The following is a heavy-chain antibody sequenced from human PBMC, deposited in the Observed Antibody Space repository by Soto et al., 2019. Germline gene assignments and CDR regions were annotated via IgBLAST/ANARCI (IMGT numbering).Heavy chain of an antibody. D-gene: IGHD4-4*01. V-gene: IGHV4-4*02. CDR3: ARKDYTPPYSMDV. CDR2: IYHSGST. Sequence: QVQLQESGPGLVKPSGTLSLTCIVSGGSISTSNWWSWVRQSPGKGLEWIGEIYHSGSTNYNPSLKSRVTISVAKSKNQFSLKVTSVTAADTAVYYCARKDYTPPYSMDVWGQGTTVTVSS. CDR1: GGSISTSNW. J-gene: IGHJ6*02.